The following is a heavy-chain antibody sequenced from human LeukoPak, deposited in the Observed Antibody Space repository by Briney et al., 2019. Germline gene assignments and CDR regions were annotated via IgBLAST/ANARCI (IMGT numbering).Heavy chain of an antibody. Sequence: GGSLRLSCAASTFTFNNAWVNWVRQAPGKGLEWVASINHNGNVNYYVDSVRGRFTISRDNAKNSLYLQMSNLRAEDTAVYFCARGGGLDVWGQGATVTVSS. J-gene: IGHJ6*02. V-gene: IGHV3-7*03. CDR3: ARGGGLDV. CDR2: INHNGNVN. CDR1: TFTFNNAW. D-gene: IGHD3-16*01.